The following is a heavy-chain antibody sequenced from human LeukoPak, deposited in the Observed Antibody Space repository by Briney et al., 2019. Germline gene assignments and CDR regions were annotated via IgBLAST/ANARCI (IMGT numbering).Heavy chain of an antibody. CDR2: IYSGGGT. Sequence: PGGSLRLSCAASGFTVRNTYMNWVRQAPGKGLEWVPVIYSGGGTYYADSVKGRFTISRDNSKNTLYLQMNSLRAEDTAVYYCVRDDRRYGDYGYFDYWGQGTLVTVSS. J-gene: IGHJ4*02. CDR1: GFTVRNTY. V-gene: IGHV3-66*01. D-gene: IGHD4-17*01. CDR3: VRDDRRYGDYGYFDY.